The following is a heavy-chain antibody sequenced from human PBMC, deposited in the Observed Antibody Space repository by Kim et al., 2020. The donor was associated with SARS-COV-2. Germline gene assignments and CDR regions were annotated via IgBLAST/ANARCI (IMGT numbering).Heavy chain of an antibody. D-gene: IGHD6-13*01. Sequence: SETLSLTCTVFGDSINDYYWSWIRQSPGKGLEWIGYVFYLGSTNYNPSLRSRVTISVDTSKNQFSLRLTSVTAADTAVYYCARSSSSWNNWFDPWSQGTLVTVSS. CDR2: VFYLGST. CDR1: GDSINDYY. V-gene: IGHV4-59*01. CDR3: ARSSSSWNNWFDP. J-gene: IGHJ5*01.